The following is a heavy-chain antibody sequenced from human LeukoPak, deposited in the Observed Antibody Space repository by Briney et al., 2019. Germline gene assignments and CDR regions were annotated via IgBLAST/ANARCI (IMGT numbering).Heavy chain of an antibody. D-gene: IGHD3-10*01. Sequence: ASVKVSCKVSGYTLTELSMHWVRQAPGKGLEWMGGFDPEDGETIYAQKFQGRVTMTEDTSTDTAYMEPSSLRSEDTAVYYCATEPPRIYYGSTLAKFDYWGQGTLVTVSS. V-gene: IGHV1-24*01. J-gene: IGHJ4*02. CDR1: GYTLTELS. CDR3: ATEPPRIYYGSTLAKFDY. CDR2: FDPEDGET.